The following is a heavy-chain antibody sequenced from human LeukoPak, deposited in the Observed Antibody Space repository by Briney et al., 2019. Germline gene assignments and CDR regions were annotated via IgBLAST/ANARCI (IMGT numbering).Heavy chain of an antibody. CDR3: ARGKWFDP. Sequence: PSETLSLTCAVYGGSFSGYYWSWIRQPPGKGLEWIGEINHSGSTNYNPSLKSRVTISVDTSKNQFSLKLSSVTAADTAVYYCARGKWFDPWGQGTLVSVSS. J-gene: IGHJ5*02. CDR1: GGSFSGYY. V-gene: IGHV4-34*01. CDR2: INHSGST.